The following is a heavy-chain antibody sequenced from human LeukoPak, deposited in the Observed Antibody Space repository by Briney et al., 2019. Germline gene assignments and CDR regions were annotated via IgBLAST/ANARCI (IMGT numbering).Heavy chain of an antibody. J-gene: IGHJ4*02. Sequence: AGGSLRLSCEASGFTFKNYWMSWVRQAPGKGLEWVAVTSSDLNVKLYADSVKGRFTISRDNSRSTLYLQMNSLRPEDTAIYYCAREGYYGSGSPPSLYFDYWGQGTLVTVSS. CDR2: TSSDLNVK. CDR3: AREGYYGSGSPPSLYFDY. V-gene: IGHV3-30*03. D-gene: IGHD3-10*01. CDR1: GFTFKNYW.